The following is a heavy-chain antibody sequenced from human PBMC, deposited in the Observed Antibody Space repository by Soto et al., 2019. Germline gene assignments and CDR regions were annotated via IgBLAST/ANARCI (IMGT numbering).Heavy chain of an antibody. J-gene: IGHJ4*02. CDR2: IIGYNGST. CDR1: GYTFSSYG. D-gene: IGHD1-20*01. CDR3: AKAEKWVTGNMGGY. Sequence: QVKLVQSGAEVKKPGASVKVSCKAFGYTFSSYGISWVRQAPGQGLEWMGWIIGYNGSTNYAQKFQGRVTMTTDTSSSTAYMELTSLRTDDSAVYYCAKAEKWVTGNMGGYWGQGTLVTVYS. V-gene: IGHV1-18*04.